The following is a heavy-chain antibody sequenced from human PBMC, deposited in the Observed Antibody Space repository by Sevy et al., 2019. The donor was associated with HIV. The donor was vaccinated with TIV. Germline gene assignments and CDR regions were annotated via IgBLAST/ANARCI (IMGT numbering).Heavy chain of an antibody. Sequence: ASVKVSCKASGGTFSSYAISWVRQAPGQGLEWMGGIIPIFGTANYAQKFQGRVTITADESTSTAYMELSSLRSEDTAVYYWARDLVGYYDSSGYRNWFDPWGQGTLVTVSS. J-gene: IGHJ5*02. CDR3: ARDLVGYYDSSGYRNWFDP. CDR2: IIPIFGTA. CDR1: GGTFSSYA. V-gene: IGHV1-69*13. D-gene: IGHD3-22*01.